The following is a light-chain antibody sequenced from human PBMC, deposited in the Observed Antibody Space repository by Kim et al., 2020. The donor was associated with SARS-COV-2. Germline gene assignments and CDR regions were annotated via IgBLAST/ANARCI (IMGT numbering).Light chain of an antibody. V-gene: IGLV6-57*03. Sequence: LTQPRSVSESPGKTVTISCTRSAGNIGTYYVQWFQQRPGSAPTTVISEDHLRPSGVPDRFSGSIDSSSNSASLTISDLKPEDEAIYYCQSHDASSWLFGGGTQLPFL. CDR3: QSHDASSWL. CDR1: AGNIGTYY. CDR2: EDH. J-gene: IGLJ3*02.